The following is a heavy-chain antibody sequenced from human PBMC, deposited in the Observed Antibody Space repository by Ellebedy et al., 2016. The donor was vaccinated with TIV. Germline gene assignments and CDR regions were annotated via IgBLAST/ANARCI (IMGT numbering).Heavy chain of an antibody. Sequence: GESLKISCAASGFTFGSYGMHWVRQAPGKGLEWVTGLWFDNRYYADSVKGRFTISRDNSRNTLYLQMNSLIPEDTAVYYCAREHLYGDYSFDYWGQGTLVTVSS. D-gene: IGHD4-17*01. CDR1: GFTFGSYG. CDR3: AREHLYGDYSFDY. CDR2: LWFDNR. V-gene: IGHV3-33*08. J-gene: IGHJ4*02.